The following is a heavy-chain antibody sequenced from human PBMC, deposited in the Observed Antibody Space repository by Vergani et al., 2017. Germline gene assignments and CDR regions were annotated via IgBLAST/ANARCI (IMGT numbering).Heavy chain of an antibody. CDR1: GFTFSSYR. D-gene: IGHD5-18*01. Sequence: QVQLVESGGGVVQPGGSRRLSCAASGFTFSSYRMHWVRQVPGNGLEWVAYIHYDATNENYADSVKGRFTVSRDSSKNTLFLHMNSLRAEDTAVYYCAKDLAPGYSHGYNGMDVWGQGTTVTVSS. CDR3: AKDLAPGYSHGYNGMDV. J-gene: IGHJ6*02. CDR2: IHYDATNE. V-gene: IGHV3-30*02.